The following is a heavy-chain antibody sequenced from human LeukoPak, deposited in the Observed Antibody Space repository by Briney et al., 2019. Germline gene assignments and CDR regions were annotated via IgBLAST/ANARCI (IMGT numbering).Heavy chain of an antibody. Sequence: ETLSLTCTVSGGSISSGSYYWSWVRQAPGKGLEWVSGINWNGGSTGYADSVKGRFTISRDNAKNSLYLQMNSLRAEDTALYYCASGLILGGYSGWHAFDIWGQGTMVTVSS. J-gene: IGHJ3*02. D-gene: IGHD5-12*01. CDR1: GGSISSGSYY. CDR2: INWNGGST. V-gene: IGHV3-20*04. CDR3: ASGLILGGYSGWHAFDI.